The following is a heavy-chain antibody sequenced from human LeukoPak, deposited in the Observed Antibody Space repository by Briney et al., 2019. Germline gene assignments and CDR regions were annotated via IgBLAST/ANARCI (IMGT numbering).Heavy chain of an antibody. CDR3: ARRDHYDSSGYPNFDY. CDR1: GYSFTSYW. D-gene: IGHD3-22*01. V-gene: IGHV5-51*01. Sequence: GESLKISCKGSGYSFTSYWIGWVRQMPGKGLEWVGIIYPGDSDTRYSPSFQGQVTISADKSISTAYLQWSSLKASDTAMYYCARRDHYDSSGYPNFDYWGQGTLVTVSS. J-gene: IGHJ4*02. CDR2: IYPGDSDT.